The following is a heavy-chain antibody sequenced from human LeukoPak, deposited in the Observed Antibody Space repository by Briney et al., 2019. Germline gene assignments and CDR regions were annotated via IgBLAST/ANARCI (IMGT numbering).Heavy chain of an antibody. CDR1: GGSFSGYY. J-gene: IGHJ6*03. CDR2: INHSGST. Sequence: SETLSLTCAVYGGSFSGYYWSWIRQPPGKGLEWIGEINHSGSTNYNPSLKSRVTISVDTSKNQFSLKLSSMTAADTAVYYCARGTYYYDSSGYYPYYYYYYMDVWGKGTTVTVSS. D-gene: IGHD3-22*01. CDR3: ARGTYYYDSSGYYPYYYYYYMDV. V-gene: IGHV4-34*01.